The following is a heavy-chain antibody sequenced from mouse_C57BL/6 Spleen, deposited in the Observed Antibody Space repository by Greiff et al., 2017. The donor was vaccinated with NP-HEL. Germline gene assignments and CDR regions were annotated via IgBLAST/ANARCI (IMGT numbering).Heavy chain of an antibody. J-gene: IGHJ1*03. D-gene: IGHD1-1*01. CDR2: IDPEDGET. CDR3: ARAFITTVVATRGYFDV. V-gene: IGHV14-2*01. Sequence: EVQLQQSGAELVKPGASVKLSCTASGFNIKDYYMHWVKQRTEQGLEWIGRIDPEDGETKYAPKFQGKATITADTSSNTAYLQLSRLTSEDTAVYYCARAFITTVVATRGYFDVWGTGTTVTVSS. CDR1: GFNIKDYY.